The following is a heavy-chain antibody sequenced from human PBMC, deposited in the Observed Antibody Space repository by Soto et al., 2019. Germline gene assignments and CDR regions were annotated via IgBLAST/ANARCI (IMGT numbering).Heavy chain of an antibody. V-gene: IGHV4-61*08. CDR2: MYYSGTT. CDR1: GGSISSGGYY. J-gene: IGHJ6*03. CDR3: ARQITMVRGAPPERPEFMDV. D-gene: IGHD3-10*01. Sequence: SETLSLTCTVSGGSISSGGYYWSWIRQHPGKGLEWIAYMYYSGTTNYNPSLKSRVTISVDTSKNQFSLKLSSVTAADTAVYYCARQITMVRGAPPERPEFMDVWGKGTTVTVSS.